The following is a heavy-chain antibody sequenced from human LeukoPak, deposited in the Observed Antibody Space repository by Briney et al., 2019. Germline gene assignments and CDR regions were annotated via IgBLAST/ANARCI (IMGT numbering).Heavy chain of an antibody. V-gene: IGHV1-8*01. D-gene: IGHD3-22*01. CDR2: MNPNSGNT. Sequence: ASVKVSCKASGYTFTSYDINWVRQATGQGLEWMGWMNPNSGNTGYAQKFQGRVTMTTDTSTSTAYMELRSLRSDDTAVYYCARGGSSGYLGRSYFDYWGQGTLVTVSS. J-gene: IGHJ4*02. CDR1: GYTFTSYD. CDR3: ARGGSSGYLGRSYFDY.